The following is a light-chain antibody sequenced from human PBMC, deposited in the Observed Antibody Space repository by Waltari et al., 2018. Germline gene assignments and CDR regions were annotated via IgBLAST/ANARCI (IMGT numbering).Light chain of an antibody. CDR3: GTWDSSLSGAV. J-gene: IGLJ7*01. V-gene: IGLV1-51*02. Sequence: QSVLTQPPSVSAAPGQRVTISCSGGSSNIGNNYVSWYRQFPGTAPKLLIYEESGRPPGIPCRFSGCKSGTSATLDITGLQAGDEADYYCGTWDSSLSGAVFGGGTHLTVL. CDR2: EES. CDR1: SSNIGNNY.